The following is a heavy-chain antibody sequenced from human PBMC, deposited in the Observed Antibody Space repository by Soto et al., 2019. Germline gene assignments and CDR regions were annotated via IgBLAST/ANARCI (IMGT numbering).Heavy chain of an antibody. J-gene: IGHJ4*02. CDR1: GYTLSTYG. CDR3: ARLVGATADY. CDR2: ISAYNGNT. D-gene: IGHD1-26*01. V-gene: IGHV1-18*01. Sequence: QVQLVQSGAEVKKPGASVKVSCKASGYTLSTYGVSWVRQAPGQGLEWMGWISAYNGNTNYAPKFQGRVTMTTDTSTRTAYMELRSLRSDDTAVYYCARLVGATADYWGQGTLVTVSS.